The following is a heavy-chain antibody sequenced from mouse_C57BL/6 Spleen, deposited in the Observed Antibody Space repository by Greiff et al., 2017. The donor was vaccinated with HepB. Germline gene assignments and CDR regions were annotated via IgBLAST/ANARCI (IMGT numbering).Heavy chain of an antibody. CDR2: IDPSDSET. CDR3: ARERLNDYDEGFDY. V-gene: IGHV1-52*01. D-gene: IGHD2-4*01. J-gene: IGHJ2*01. CDR1: GYTFTSYW. Sequence: QVQLQQPGAELVRPGSSVKLSCKASGYTFTSYWMHWVKQRPIQGLEWIGNIDPSDSETHYNQKFKDKATLTVDKSSSTAYMQLSSLTSEDSAVYYGARERLNDYDEGFDYWGQGTTLTVSS.